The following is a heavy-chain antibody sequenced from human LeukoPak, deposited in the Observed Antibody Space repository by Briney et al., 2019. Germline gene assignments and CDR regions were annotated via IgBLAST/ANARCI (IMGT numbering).Heavy chain of an antibody. Sequence: GGSLRLSCAASGFTFSSYAMSWVRQAPGKGLEWVSGISGSGGSTYYADSVKGRFTISRDNSKNTLYLQMNSLSAEDTAVYYCAKDLSPLYYYYGMVVWGQGTSVTVSS. CDR1: GFTFSSYA. V-gene: IGHV3-23*01. CDR2: ISGSGGST. J-gene: IGHJ6*02. CDR3: AKDLSPLYYYYGMVV.